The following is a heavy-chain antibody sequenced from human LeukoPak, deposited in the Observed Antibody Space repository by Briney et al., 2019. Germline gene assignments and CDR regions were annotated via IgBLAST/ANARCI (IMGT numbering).Heavy chain of an antibody. V-gene: IGHV3-30*02. J-gene: IGHJ3*02. Sequence: GGSLRLSCAASGFTFSSYWLHWVRQAPGKGLEWVAFIRYDGSNKYYADSVKGRFTISRDNSKNTLYLQMNSLRAEDTAVYYCARADGGDYGAFDIWGQGTMVTVSS. CDR3: ARADGGDYGAFDI. D-gene: IGHD4-17*01. CDR1: GFTFSSYW. CDR2: IRYDGSNK.